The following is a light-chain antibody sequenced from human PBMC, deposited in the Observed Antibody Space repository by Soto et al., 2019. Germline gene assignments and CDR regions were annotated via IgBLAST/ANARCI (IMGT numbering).Light chain of an antibody. CDR1: QSVSNNF. J-gene: IGKJ2*01. Sequence: ENVLTQSPGTLSLSPGERATLSCRASQSVSNNFFAWYQQRPGQAPRLLIDGISNRATGIPDRFSGSGSGTDFTLTISRLEPEDFVVDYGQQYITLPHTFGQGTKLEVK. CDR3: QQYITLPHT. V-gene: IGKV3-20*01. CDR2: GIS.